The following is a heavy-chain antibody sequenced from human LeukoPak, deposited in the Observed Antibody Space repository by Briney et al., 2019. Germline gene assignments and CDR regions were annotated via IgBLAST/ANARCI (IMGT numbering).Heavy chain of an antibody. CDR2: INHSGST. CDR1: GGSFSGYY. Sequence: SETLSLTCAVYGGSFSGYYWSRIRQPPGKGLEWIGEINHSGSTNYNPSLKSRVTISVDTSKNQFSLKLSSVTAADTAVYYCARDEHDFWSGYYPTGYGMDVWGQGTTVTVSS. CDR3: ARDEHDFWSGYYPTGYGMDV. V-gene: IGHV4-34*01. J-gene: IGHJ6*02. D-gene: IGHD3-3*01.